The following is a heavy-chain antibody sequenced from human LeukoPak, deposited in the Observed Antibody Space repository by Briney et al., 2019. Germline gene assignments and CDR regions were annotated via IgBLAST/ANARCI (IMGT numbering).Heavy chain of an antibody. CDR1: GGSISSYY. CDR3: ARVNSPYYYGWPFDP. Sequence: PSETLSLTCTVSGGSISSYYWSWIRQPPGKGLERIGYIYYSGSTNYNPSLKSRVTISVDTSKNQFSLKLSSVTAADTAVYYCARVNSPYYYGWPFDPWGQGTLVTVSS. D-gene: IGHD3-10*01. CDR2: IYYSGST. V-gene: IGHV4-59*01. J-gene: IGHJ5*02.